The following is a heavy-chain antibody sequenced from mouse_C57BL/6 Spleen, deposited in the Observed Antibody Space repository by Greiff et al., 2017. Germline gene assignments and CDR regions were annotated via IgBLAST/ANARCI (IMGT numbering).Heavy chain of an antibody. D-gene: IGHD1-1*01. CDR2: IYPGDGDT. CDR1: GYAFSSYW. Sequence: QVQLQQSGAELVKPGASVKISCKASGYAFSSYWMNWVKQRPGKGLEWIGQIYPGDGDTNYNGKFKGKATLTADKSSSTAYMQLSSLTSEDSAVYFCARGYYYGSRETWFAYWGQGTLVTVSA. J-gene: IGHJ3*01. CDR3: ARGYYYGSRETWFAY. V-gene: IGHV1-80*01.